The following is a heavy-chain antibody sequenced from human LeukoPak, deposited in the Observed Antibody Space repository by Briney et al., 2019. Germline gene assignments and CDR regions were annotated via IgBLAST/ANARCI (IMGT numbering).Heavy chain of an antibody. J-gene: IGHJ4*02. CDR1: GGSISSSSYY. Sequence: SETLSLTCTVSGGSISSSSYYWGWIRQPPGKGLEWIGSIYYSGSTYYNPSLKSRVTISVDTSKNQFSLKLSSVTAADTAVYYCARHRIASNRRYFDYWGQGTLVTVS. V-gene: IGHV4-39*01. CDR2: IYYSGST. CDR3: ARHRIASNRRYFDY. D-gene: IGHD2-21*01.